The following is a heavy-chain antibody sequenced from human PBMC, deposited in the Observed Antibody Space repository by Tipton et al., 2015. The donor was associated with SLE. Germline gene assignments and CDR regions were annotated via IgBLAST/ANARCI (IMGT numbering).Heavy chain of an antibody. J-gene: IGHJ3*02. CDR1: GGSISSGGYY. CDR2: IYYSGST. V-gene: IGHV4-31*02. D-gene: IGHD1-26*01. Sequence: LRLSCTVSGGSISSGGYYWSWIRQHPGKGLEWIGYIYYSGSTYYNPSLKSRVTISVDTSKNQFSLKLSSVTAADTAVYYCARAGPGGSAFDIWGQGTMVTVSS. CDR3: ARAGPGGSAFDI.